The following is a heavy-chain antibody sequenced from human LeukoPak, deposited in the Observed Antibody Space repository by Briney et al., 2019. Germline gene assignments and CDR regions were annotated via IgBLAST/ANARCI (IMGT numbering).Heavy chain of an antibody. CDR2: LDPEDGET. CDR1: GYTLTELS. V-gene: IGHV1-24*01. D-gene: IGHD6-13*01. Sequence: ASVEVSCKVSGYTLTELSMHWVRQAPGRGLEWMGGLDPEDGETIYAQKFQGRVTLTEDTSTDTAYVELSSLRSEDTAVYYCATDQTAGLPLKFDYWGQGTLVTVSS. CDR3: ATDQTAGLPLKFDY. J-gene: IGHJ4*02.